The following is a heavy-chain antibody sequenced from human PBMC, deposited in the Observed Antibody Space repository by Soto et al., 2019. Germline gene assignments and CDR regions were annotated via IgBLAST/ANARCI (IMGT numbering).Heavy chain of an antibody. CDR3: ANPREPNLVTGCFDR. V-gene: IGHV1-69*06. Sequence: SVKVSCKAFGDTFSSYAISGVRQAPGQGFEWMGGVIPIFGTLSFAQRFQGRVSITAERSTNTAYMELSSLTSDDTAVYYCANPREPNLVTGCFDRWGQGTLVTVSS. D-gene: IGHD2-8*02. J-gene: IGHJ5*02. CDR1: GDTFSSYA. CDR2: VIPIFGTL.